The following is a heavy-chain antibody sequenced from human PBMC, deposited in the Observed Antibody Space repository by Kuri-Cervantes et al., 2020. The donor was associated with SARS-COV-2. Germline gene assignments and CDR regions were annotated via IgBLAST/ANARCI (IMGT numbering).Heavy chain of an antibody. CDR1: GFSFSVYE. CDR3: ARVPRRHSYGSFDP. D-gene: IGHD5-18*01. Sequence: GGSLRLSCGASGFSFSVYEMNWVRQAPGKGLEWISFITSSGDKTYYTDSVKGRFTISRDNAKNSLYLQMNSLRAEDTAVYYCARVPRRHSYGSFDPWGQGTLVTVSS. V-gene: IGHV3-48*03. J-gene: IGHJ5*02. CDR2: ITSSGDKT.